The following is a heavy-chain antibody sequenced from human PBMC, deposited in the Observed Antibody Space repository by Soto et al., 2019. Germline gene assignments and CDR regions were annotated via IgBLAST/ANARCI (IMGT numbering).Heavy chain of an antibody. CDR2: ISGSGGST. D-gene: IGHD6-13*01. CDR3: AYSSTPFDY. J-gene: IGHJ4*02. CDR1: GFTLSSYA. Sequence: GGSLRLSWATSGFTLSSYAMSWVRQAPGKGLEWVSAISGSGGSTYYADSVKGRFTISRDNSKNTLYLQMNSLRAEDTAVYYCAYSSTPFDYWGQGTLVTVSS. V-gene: IGHV3-23*01.